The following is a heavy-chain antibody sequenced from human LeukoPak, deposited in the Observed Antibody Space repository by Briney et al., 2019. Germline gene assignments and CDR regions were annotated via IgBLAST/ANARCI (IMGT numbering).Heavy chain of an antibody. CDR3: ARAPKYDSSGYYEFDY. CDR2: IYTSGST. Sequence: SETLSLTCTVSGGSISSYYWSWIRQPAGKGLEWIGRIYTSGSTNYNPSLKSRVTMSVDTSKNQFSLKLSSVTAADTAVYYCARAPKYDSSGYYEFDYWGQGTLVTVSS. D-gene: IGHD3-22*01. J-gene: IGHJ4*02. CDR1: GGSISSYY. V-gene: IGHV4-4*07.